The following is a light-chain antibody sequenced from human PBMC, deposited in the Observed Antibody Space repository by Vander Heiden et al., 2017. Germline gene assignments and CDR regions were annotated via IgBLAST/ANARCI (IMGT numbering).Light chain of an antibody. CDR3: SSYISSSTSYV. CDR1: SSDVGGYNY. CDR2: DVS. V-gene: IGLV2-14*03. Sequence: QSALTQFASVSGSPGQSITISCTGTSSDVGGYNYVSWYQQHPGKAPKLMIYDVSNRPSGVSNRFSGSKSGNTASLTISGLQAEDEADYYCSSYISSSTSYVFGTGTKVTVL. J-gene: IGLJ1*01.